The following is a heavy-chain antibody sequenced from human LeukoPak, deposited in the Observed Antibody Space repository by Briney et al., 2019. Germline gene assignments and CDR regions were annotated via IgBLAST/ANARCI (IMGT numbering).Heavy chain of an antibody. CDR2: IYYSGST. D-gene: IGHD3-22*01. Sequence: SETLSLTCTVSGGSISSYYWSWIREPPGKGLEWIGHIYYSGSTNYNPSLKSRVTISLDTSKNQFSLNLRSVTAADTAVYFCARQGDSGRSYDYWGQGTLVTVSS. CDR3: ARQGDSGRSYDY. CDR1: GGSISSYY. V-gene: IGHV4-59*08. J-gene: IGHJ4*02.